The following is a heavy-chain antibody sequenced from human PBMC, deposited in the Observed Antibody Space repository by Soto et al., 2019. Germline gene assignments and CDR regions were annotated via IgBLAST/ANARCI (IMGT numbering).Heavy chain of an antibody. CDR1: GYSFTSYW. CDR3: AKSGGSGWYSTLHYYGMDV. Sequence: PGESLKISGKGSGYSFTSYWIGWVRQMPGKGLEWMGIIYPGDSDTRYSPSFQGQVTISADKSISTAYLQWSSLKASDTAMYYCAKSGGSGWYSTLHYYGMDVWGQGTTVTVSS. CDR2: IYPGDSDT. D-gene: IGHD6-19*01. J-gene: IGHJ6*02. V-gene: IGHV5-51*01.